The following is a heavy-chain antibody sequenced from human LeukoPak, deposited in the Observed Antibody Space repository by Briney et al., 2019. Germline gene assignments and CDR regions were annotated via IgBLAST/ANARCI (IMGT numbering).Heavy chain of an antibody. CDR3: ARGYGYSHWYFDL. Sequence: SETLSLTCAGFGGSFSDYYWSWIRQPPGKGLEWIGEINHSGSTNYNPSLKSQVIISVDTSKNQFSLKLSSVTAADTAVYYCARGYGYSHWYFDLWGRRTLVTVSS. CDR2: INHSGST. J-gene: IGHJ2*01. CDR1: GGSFSDYY. D-gene: IGHD3-22*01. V-gene: IGHV4-34*01.